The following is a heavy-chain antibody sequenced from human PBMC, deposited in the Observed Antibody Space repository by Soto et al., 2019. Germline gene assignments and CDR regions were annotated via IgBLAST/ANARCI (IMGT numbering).Heavy chain of an antibody. CDR1: GFSLSTSGVG. D-gene: IGHD3-10*01. V-gene: IGHV2-5*01. CDR2: IYWNDDK. J-gene: IGHJ5*02. Sequence: SGPTLVKPTQTLTLTCTFSGFSLSTSGVGVGWIRQPPGKALEWLALIYWNDDKRYSPSLKSRLTITKDTSKNQVVLTMTNMDPVDTATYYCAHRRGRHYYGSGSNNWFDPWGQGTLVTVSS. CDR3: AHRRGRHYYGSGSNNWFDP.